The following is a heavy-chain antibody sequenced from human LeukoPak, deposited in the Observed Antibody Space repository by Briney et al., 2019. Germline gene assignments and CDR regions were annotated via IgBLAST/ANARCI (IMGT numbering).Heavy chain of an antibody. CDR2: IYNSGST. D-gene: IGHD3-10*01. CDR3: ARDRELGY. Sequence: SETLSLTCTVSGGSISSGGYYWSWIRQPPGKGLEWIGYIYNSGSTNYNPSLKSRVTISVDTSKNQFSLKLTSVTAVDTAVYYCARDRELGYWGQGTLVTVSS. J-gene: IGHJ4*02. V-gene: IGHV4-61*08. CDR1: GGSISSGGYY.